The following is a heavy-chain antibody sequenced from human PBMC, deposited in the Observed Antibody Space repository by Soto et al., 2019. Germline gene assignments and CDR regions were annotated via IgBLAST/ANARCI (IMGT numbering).Heavy chain of an antibody. CDR1: GGSISSGGYY. CDR2: IYYSGST. J-gene: IGHJ5*02. D-gene: IGHD3-3*01. Sequence: SETLSLTCTVSGGSISSGGYYWSWIRQHPGKGLGWIGYIYYSGSTYYNPSLKSRVTISVDTSKNQFSLKLSSVTAADTAVYYCARIRGYDFWSGYYTGNVLPGYWFDPWGQGTLVTVSS. CDR3: ARIRGYDFWSGYYTGNVLPGYWFDP. V-gene: IGHV4-31*03.